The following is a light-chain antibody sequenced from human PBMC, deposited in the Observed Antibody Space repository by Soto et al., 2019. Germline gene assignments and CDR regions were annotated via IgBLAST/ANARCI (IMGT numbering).Light chain of an antibody. CDR2: AAS. Sequence: DIQMTQSPSSLSASVGDRVTITCRASQRISNYLNWYQQKPGRAPKLLINAASSLESGVPSRFSGSGSGTDFTLTISNLQPEDFATYYCQQSYSTPPTFGQGTKLEIK. CDR3: QQSYSTPPT. CDR1: QRISNY. V-gene: IGKV1-39*01. J-gene: IGKJ2*01.